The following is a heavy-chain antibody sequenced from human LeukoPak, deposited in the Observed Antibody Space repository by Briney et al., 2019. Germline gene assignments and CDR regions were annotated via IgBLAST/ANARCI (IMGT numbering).Heavy chain of an antibody. CDR3: ARTPGAFDF. CDR2: VSHTGDT. J-gene: IGHJ4*02. V-gene: IGHV4-34*01. Sequence: PGGSLRLSCAASGFTVSSNYMSWVRQSPGRGLEWIGEVSHTGDTDYNPSLKNRLTISIDTSNKQFSLRLTSVTAADTAVYYCARTPGAFDFWGQGTLVTVSS. D-gene: IGHD2-15*01. CDR1: GFTVSSNY.